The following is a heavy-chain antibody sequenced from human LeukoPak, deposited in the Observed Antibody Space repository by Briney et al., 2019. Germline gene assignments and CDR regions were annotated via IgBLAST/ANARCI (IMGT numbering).Heavy chain of an antibody. CDR2: IRSKANSYAT. D-gene: IGHD5-18*01. Sequence: GGSLRLSCAASGFTFSGSAMHWVRQASGKGLEWVGRIRSKANSYATAYAASVKGRFTISRDDSKNTAYLQMNSLKTEDTAVYYCTRQTFGRGYSYGYPINYYYYYYMDVWGKGTTVTVSS. J-gene: IGHJ6*03. V-gene: IGHV3-73*01. CDR1: GFTFSGSA. CDR3: TRQTFGRGYSYGYPINYYYYYYMDV.